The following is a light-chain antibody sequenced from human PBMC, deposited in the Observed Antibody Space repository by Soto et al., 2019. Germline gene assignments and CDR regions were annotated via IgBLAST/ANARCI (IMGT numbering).Light chain of an antibody. CDR2: GAS. CDR1: QSVSSSY. J-gene: IGKJ1*01. Sequence: EIVLTQSPATLSLSPGERATLSCRASQSVSSSYLAWYQQKPGQAPRLLIYGASSRATGIPDRFSGSGSGTDFTLTISRLEPEDFAVYYCQQYGSSPRMFGQGTKVDIK. V-gene: IGKV3-20*01. CDR3: QQYGSSPRM.